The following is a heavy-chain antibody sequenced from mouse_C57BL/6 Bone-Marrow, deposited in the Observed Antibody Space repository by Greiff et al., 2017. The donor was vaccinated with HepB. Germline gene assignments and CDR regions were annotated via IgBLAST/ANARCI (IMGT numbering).Heavy chain of an antibody. J-gene: IGHJ4*01. Sequence: QVQLQQPGAELVKPGASVKMSCKASGYTFTSYWITWVKQRPGQGLEWIGDIYPGSGSTNYNEKFKSKATLTVDTSSSTAYMQLSSLTSEDSAVYYCARERETAQAPMDYWGQGTSVTVSS. CDR3: ARERETAQAPMDY. V-gene: IGHV1-55*01. D-gene: IGHD3-2*02. CDR2: IYPGSGST. CDR1: GYTFTSYW.